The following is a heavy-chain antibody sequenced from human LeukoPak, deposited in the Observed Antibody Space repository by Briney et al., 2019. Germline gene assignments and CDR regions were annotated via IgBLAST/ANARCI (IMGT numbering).Heavy chain of an antibody. J-gene: IGHJ5*02. V-gene: IGHV1-2*02. Sequence: ASVKVSCKTSGYTFTGYYIQWVRQAPGQGLEWMGWINPNSGGTNYAQKFQGRVTMTRDTSISTAYMELSRLRSDDTAVYYCARDRGGSHFVVPAAIPWWLDPWGQGTLVTVSS. D-gene: IGHD2-2*02. CDR2: INPNSGGT. CDR3: ARDRGGSHFVVPAAIPWWLDP. CDR1: GYTFTGYY.